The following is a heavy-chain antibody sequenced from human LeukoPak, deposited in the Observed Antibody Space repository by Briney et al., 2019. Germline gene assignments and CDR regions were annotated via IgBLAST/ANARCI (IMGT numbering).Heavy chain of an antibody. Sequence: KPGASVKVSCKASGYTFTSYYIHWVRQAPGQGLEWMGMIYPRDGSTSYAQKFQGRVTVTRDTSTSTVHMELSGLRSEDTAVYYCARDQEGFDYWGQGTLVTVSS. CDR3: ARDQEGFDY. J-gene: IGHJ4*02. CDR2: IYPRDGST. CDR1: GYTFTSYY. V-gene: IGHV1-46*01.